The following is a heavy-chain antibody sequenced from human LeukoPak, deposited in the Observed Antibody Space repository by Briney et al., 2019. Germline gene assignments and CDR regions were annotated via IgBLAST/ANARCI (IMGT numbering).Heavy chain of an antibody. J-gene: IGHJ5*02. CDR2: IIPIFGTA. CDR3: ARDPNSKVVPAARLTLNWFDP. Sequence: ASVKVSCKASGGTFSSYAISWVRQAPGQGLEWMGGIIPIFGTANYAQKFQGRVTITADESTSTAYMELSSLRSEDTAVYYCARDPNSKVVPAARLTLNWFDPWGQATLVTVSS. D-gene: IGHD2-2*01. V-gene: IGHV1-69*13. CDR1: GGTFSSYA.